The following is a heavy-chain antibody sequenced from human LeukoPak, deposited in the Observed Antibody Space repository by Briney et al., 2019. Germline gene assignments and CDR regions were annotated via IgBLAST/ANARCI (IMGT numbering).Heavy chain of an antibody. J-gene: IGHJ4*02. D-gene: IGHD6-13*01. CDR1: GFTFGSYS. Sequence: GGSLRLSCAASGFTFGSYSMNWVRQAPGKGLEWVSSISSSSSYIYYADSVKGRFTISRDNARNSLYLQMNSLRAEDTAVYYCARDSGYSSSWYLTDWGQGTLVTVSS. CDR2: ISSSSSYI. V-gene: IGHV3-21*01. CDR3: ARDSGYSSSWYLTD.